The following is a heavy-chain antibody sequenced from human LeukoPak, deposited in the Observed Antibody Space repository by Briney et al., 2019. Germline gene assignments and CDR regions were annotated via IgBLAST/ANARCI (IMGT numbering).Heavy chain of an antibody. CDR1: GYTFTSYG. V-gene: IGHV1-18*04. CDR3: ARSGGSGWYSTGYFQH. CDR2: ISAYNGNT. J-gene: IGHJ1*01. D-gene: IGHD6-19*01. Sequence: ASVKVSCKASGYTFTSYGISWVRQAPGQGLEWMGWISAYNGNTNYAQKLQGRVTMTTDTSTSTAYMELRRLRSDDTAVYYCARSGGSGWYSTGYFQHWGQGTLVTVSS.